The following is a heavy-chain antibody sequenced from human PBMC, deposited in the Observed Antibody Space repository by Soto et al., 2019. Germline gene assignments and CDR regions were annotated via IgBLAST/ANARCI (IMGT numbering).Heavy chain of an antibody. Sequence: PGGSLRLSCAASGFTFSSYAMSWVRQAPGKGLEWVSAISGSGGSTYYADSVKGRFTISRDNSKNTLYLQMNSLRAEDTAVYYCAKGPMIVVVITGFDYRGQGTLVTVSS. D-gene: IGHD3-22*01. CDR1: GFTFSSYA. V-gene: IGHV3-23*01. CDR3: AKGPMIVVVITGFDY. CDR2: ISGSGGST. J-gene: IGHJ4*02.